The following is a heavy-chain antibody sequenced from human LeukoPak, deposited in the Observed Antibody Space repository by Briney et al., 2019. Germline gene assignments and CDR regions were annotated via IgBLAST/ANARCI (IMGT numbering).Heavy chain of an antibody. J-gene: IGHJ3*02. CDR3: ARDFRIYCGDDCSTGAFNI. D-gene: IGHD2-21*02. Sequence: SSETLSLTCTVSGGSISAFYWTWIRQSAGKGLEWIGRIYHSGSTNYNPSLKSRVTMSMDTSKNQFSLKVRSVTAADTAMYYCARDFRIYCGDDCSTGAFNIWGPGTSVTVSS. CDR2: IYHSGST. V-gene: IGHV4-4*07. CDR1: GGSISAFY.